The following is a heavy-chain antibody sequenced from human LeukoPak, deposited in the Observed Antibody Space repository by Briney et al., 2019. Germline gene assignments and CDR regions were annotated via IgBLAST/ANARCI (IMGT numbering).Heavy chain of an antibody. CDR3: AKDALLDSSSSRYYYYYYMDV. D-gene: IGHD6-6*01. J-gene: IGHJ6*03. CDR2: ISYDGSNK. CDR1: GFTFSSYG. Sequence: PGGSLRLSCAASGFTFSSYGMHWVRQAPGKGLEWVAVISYDGSNKYYADSVKGRFTISRDNSKNTLYLQMNSLRAEDTAVYYCAKDALLDSSSSRYYYYYYMDVWGKGTTVTVSS. V-gene: IGHV3-30*18.